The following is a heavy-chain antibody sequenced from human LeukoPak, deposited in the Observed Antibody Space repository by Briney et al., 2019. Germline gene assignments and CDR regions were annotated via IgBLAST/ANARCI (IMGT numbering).Heavy chain of an antibody. D-gene: IGHD6-19*01. CDR2: IKQDGSDK. CDR3: ANSQSGTIAVAGSFDY. CDR1: GFTFSNYW. V-gene: IGHV3-7*01. Sequence: GGSLRLSCAASGFTFSNYWMNWVRQAPGKGLEWVANIKQDGSDKYYVDSVKGRFTISRDNAKNSLYLQMNSLRAEDTAVYYCANSQSGTIAVAGSFDYWGQGTLVTVSS. J-gene: IGHJ4*02.